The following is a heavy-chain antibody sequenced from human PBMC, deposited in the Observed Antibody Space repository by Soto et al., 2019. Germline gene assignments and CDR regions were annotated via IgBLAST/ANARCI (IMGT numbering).Heavy chain of an antibody. CDR1: GGSISNHY. J-gene: IGHJ4*02. V-gene: IGHV4-59*11. CDR3: ARARSGDSSGYYTGPPYDY. CDR2: IYYTGST. D-gene: IGHD3-22*01. Sequence: SETLSLTCTVSGGSISNHYWSWIRQPPGKGLEWIGYIYYTGSTTYNPSLESRVTISVDTSKNHFSLKLSSVTAADTAVYYCARARSGDSSGYYTGPPYDYWGQGTLVTVSS.